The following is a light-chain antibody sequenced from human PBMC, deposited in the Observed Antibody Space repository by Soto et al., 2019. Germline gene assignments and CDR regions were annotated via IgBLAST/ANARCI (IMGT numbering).Light chain of an antibody. Sequence: IKLTQSPSSLSASVGDSVTITCRASQGISRYLSWYQQHPGRAPKFLISAASTLQSGVPARFSGSGSGTDFTLSITSLQPEDFATYSCQQLNTYPVNFGGGTKVDIK. V-gene: IGKV1-9*01. J-gene: IGKJ4*01. CDR1: QGISRY. CDR2: AAS. CDR3: QQLNTYPVN.